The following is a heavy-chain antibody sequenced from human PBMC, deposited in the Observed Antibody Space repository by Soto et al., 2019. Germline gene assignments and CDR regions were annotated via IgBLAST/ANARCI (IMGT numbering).Heavy chain of an antibody. J-gene: IGHJ4*02. CDR1: GGTFSSYA. CDR3: AREGAKGYCSSTSCSRYFDY. D-gene: IGHD2-2*01. CDR2: IIPIFGTA. V-gene: IGHV1-69*01. Sequence: QVQLVQSGAEVKKPGSSVKVSCKASGGTFSSYAISWVRQAPGQGLEWMGGIIPIFGTANYAQKFQGRVTITADESTSTAYMELGSLRSEDTAVYYCAREGAKGYCSSTSCSRYFDYWGQGTLVTVSS.